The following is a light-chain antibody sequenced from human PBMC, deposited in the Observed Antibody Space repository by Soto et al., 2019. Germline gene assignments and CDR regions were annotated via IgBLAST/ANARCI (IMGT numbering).Light chain of an antibody. CDR3: VSFTTSKSYV. V-gene: IGLV2-14*01. CDR2: DIT. CDR1: SSDVGAYIF. J-gene: IGLJ1*01. Sequence: QSALTQPAPVSGSPGQSITISCTGTSSDVGAYIFVSWYQQYPGKAPKLMIYDITNRPSGVSNRFSGSKAGNTASLIISGLQAEDEADYYCVSFTTSKSYVFGTGTKVTVL.